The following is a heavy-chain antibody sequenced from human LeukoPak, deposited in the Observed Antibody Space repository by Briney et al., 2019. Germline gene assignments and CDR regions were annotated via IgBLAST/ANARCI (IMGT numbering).Heavy chain of an antibody. V-gene: IGHV3-48*01. Sequence: GGSLRLSCAASGFTFSSYSMNWVSQAPGKGLEGVTYISSSSSTIYYADSVKGRFTISRDNAKNSLYLQMNSLRAEDTAVYYCARNPWLQWLPPVGAFDIWGQGTMVTVSS. CDR3: ARNPWLQWLPPVGAFDI. CDR2: ISSSSSTI. J-gene: IGHJ3*02. CDR1: GFTFSSYS. D-gene: IGHD3-3*01.